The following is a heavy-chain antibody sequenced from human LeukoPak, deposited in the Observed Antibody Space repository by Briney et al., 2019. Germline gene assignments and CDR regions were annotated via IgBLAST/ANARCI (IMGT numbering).Heavy chain of an antibody. D-gene: IGHD3-3*01. J-gene: IGHJ4*02. CDR2: ISSGSSFI. Sequence: PGGSLRLSCAASGFTFSTYSMNWVRQAPGKGLEWVSSISSGSSFIYYADSVKGRFTISRDNAKNSLFLQMNSLRAEDTAVYYCGRGGIDIVYGLDSWGQGPLVTVSS. V-gene: IGHV3-21*01. CDR1: GFTFSTYS. CDR3: GRGGIDIVYGLDS.